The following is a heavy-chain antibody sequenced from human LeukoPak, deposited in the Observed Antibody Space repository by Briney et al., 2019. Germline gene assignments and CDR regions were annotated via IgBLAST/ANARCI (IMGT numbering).Heavy chain of an antibody. J-gene: IGHJ6*03. D-gene: IGHD2/OR15-2a*01. CDR3: ATLPQIILFTRDNYYMDV. CDR2: ISGSSNTL. V-gene: IGHV3-48*01. Sequence: GGSLRLSCAASGFPFSKYPMIWVRQAPGKGLEWVSCISGSSNTLHYADSVKGRFTISRDNANNSLYLQMNSLRAEDTAVYYCATLPQIILFTRDNYYMDVWGEGTAVTVSS. CDR1: GFPFSKYP.